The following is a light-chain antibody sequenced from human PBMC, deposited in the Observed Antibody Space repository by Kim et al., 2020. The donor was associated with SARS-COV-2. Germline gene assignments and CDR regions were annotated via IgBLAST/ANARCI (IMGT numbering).Light chain of an antibody. CDR2: ATS. V-gene: IGKV1-9*01. J-gene: IGKJ1*01. CDR3: QQLNTYPWT. CDR1: QGMSTS. Sequence: DIHLTQSPSFLSASVGDRVTITCRASQGMSTSLAWYQQKPGKAPKLLIYATSTLQSGVPSRFSGRASGTEFTLTVSSLQPEDFATYYCQQLNTYPWTFGQGTKVDIK.